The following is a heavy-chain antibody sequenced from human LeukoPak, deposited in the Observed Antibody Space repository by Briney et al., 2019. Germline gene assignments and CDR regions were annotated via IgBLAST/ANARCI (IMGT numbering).Heavy chain of an antibody. CDR2: TYYRSKWYN. D-gene: IGHD1-26*01. Sequence: SQTLSLTCAISGDGVSSNSAAWNWIRQSPSRGLEWLGRTYYRSKWYNDYAVSVKSRVTIIPDTSKNHFSLQLNSVTPEDTAVYYCARDLESGSYEHYFDYWGQGTLVTVSS. CDR1: GDGVSSNSAA. CDR3: ARDLESGSYEHYFDY. J-gene: IGHJ4*02. V-gene: IGHV6-1*01.